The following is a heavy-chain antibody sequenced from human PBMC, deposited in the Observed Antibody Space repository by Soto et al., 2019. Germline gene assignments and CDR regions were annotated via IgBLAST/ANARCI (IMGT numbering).Heavy chain of an antibody. CDR2: ISSSSSYI. CDR1: GFTLSSYS. CDR3: ARNARDYDILTGYYLGHAFDI. D-gene: IGHD3-9*01. Sequence: GGSLRLSCAASGFTLSSYSMNWVHQAPGKGLEWVSSISSSSSYIYYADTVKGRFTISRDNAKNSLYLQMNSLRAEDTPVYYCARNARDYDILTGYYLGHAFDIWGQGTMVTVSS. J-gene: IGHJ3*02. V-gene: IGHV3-21*01.